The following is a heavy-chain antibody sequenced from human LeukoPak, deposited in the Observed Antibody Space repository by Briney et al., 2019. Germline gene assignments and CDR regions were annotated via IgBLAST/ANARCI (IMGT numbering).Heavy chain of an antibody. CDR1: GFTFSSYA. Sequence: GGSLRLSCAASGFTFSSYAMSWVRQAPGKGLEWVSAISGSGGSTYYADSVKGRFTISRDNSKNTLYLQMNSLRAKDTAVYYCAKDPGSYYYDSSGYYLYYFDYWGQGTLVTVSS. J-gene: IGHJ4*02. D-gene: IGHD3-22*01. V-gene: IGHV3-23*01. CDR2: ISGSGGST. CDR3: AKDPGSYYYDSSGYYLYYFDY.